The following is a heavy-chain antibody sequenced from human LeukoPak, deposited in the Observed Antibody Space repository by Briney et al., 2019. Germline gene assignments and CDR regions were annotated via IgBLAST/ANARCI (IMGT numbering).Heavy chain of an antibody. CDR3: AKFSIAVAGNYYYYYYMDV. D-gene: IGHD6-19*01. Sequence: SETLSLTCAVYGGSFSGYYWSWIRQPPGKGLEWIGEINHSGSTNYNPSLKSRVTISVDTSKNQFSLKLSSVTAEDTAVYYCAKFSIAVAGNYYYYYYMDVWGKGTTVTISS. CDR1: GGSFSGYY. V-gene: IGHV4-34*01. CDR2: INHSGST. J-gene: IGHJ6*03.